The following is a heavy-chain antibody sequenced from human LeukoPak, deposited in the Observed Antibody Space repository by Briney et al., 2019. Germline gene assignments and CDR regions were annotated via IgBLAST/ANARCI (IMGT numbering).Heavy chain of an antibody. V-gene: IGHV1-69*04. D-gene: IGHD3-10*01. CDR2: IIPILGIA. CDR1: RGTFISYA. Sequence: SVKVSCKASRGTFISYAISWVRPAPGQGLEWMGRIIPILGIANYAQKFQGRVTITADKSTSTAYMELSSLRSDDTAVYYCARILTTRGVTTSYYYYYGMDVWGQGTTVTVSS. J-gene: IGHJ6*02. CDR3: ARILTTRGVTTSYYYYYGMDV.